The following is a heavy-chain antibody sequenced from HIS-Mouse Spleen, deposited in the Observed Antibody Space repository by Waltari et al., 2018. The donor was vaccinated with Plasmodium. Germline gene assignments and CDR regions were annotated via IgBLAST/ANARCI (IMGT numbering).Heavy chain of an antibody. V-gene: IGHV4-59*01. CDR1: GGSISSYY. D-gene: IGHD2-8*02. J-gene: IGHJ6*02. CDR2: IYYSGST. Sequence: QVQLQESGPGLVKPSETLSLTCTVSGGSISSYYWRWIRQPPGKGLEWIGYIYYSGSTNSNPSLKSRVTISVDTAKNQFSLKLSSGTAADTAVYYCARVTPGQGVYGMDVWGQGTTVTVSS. CDR3: ARVTPGQGVYGMDV.